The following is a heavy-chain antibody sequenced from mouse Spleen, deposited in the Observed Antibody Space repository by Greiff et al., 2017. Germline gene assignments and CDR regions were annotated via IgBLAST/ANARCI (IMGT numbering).Heavy chain of an antibody. V-gene: IGHV5-6-5*01. CDR1: GFTFSSYA. CDR2: ISSGGST. D-gene: IGHD2-2*01. J-gene: IGHJ2*01. Sequence: DVQLVESGGGLVKPGGSLKLSCAASGFTFSSYAMSWVRQTPEKRLEWVASISSGGSTYYPDSVKGRFTISRDNARNILYLQMSSLRSEDTAMYYCARDGYDGRAYYFDYWGQGTTLTVSS. CDR3: ARDGYDGRAYYFDY.